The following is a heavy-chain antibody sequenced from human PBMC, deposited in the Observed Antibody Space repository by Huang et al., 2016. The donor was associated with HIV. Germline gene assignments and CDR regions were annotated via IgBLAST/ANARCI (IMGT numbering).Heavy chain of an antibody. CDR1: GDSISSGAFY. D-gene: IGHD1-26*01. V-gene: IGHV4-61*09. CDR2: GYTSGSV. J-gene: IGHJ6*03. CDR3: ARGRGGTHSYFFYSMDV. Sequence: QVQLQESGPGLVQPSQTLSLICTVSGDSISSGAFYWTWIRQSAGGGLQWIGHGYTSGSVLYNGSLRSRVTIALDTSKNQLSLNLRSVPAADTALYFCARGRGGTHSYFFYSMDVWGAGTAVIVSS.